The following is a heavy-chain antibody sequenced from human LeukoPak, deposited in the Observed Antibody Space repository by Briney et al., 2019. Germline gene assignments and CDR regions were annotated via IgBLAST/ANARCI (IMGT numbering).Heavy chain of an antibody. Sequence: GGSLRLSCAASGFTFSGNWMQWVRQGPGKGLVWVSRISADGSRTDYAASVKGRFTISRDSARNTLYLQMNSLRAEDTALYYCVGGPPTDGHKGDYWGQGTLVTVSS. CDR1: GFTFSGNW. V-gene: IGHV3-74*01. D-gene: IGHD5-24*01. J-gene: IGHJ4*02. CDR2: ISADGSRT. CDR3: VGGPPTDGHKGDY.